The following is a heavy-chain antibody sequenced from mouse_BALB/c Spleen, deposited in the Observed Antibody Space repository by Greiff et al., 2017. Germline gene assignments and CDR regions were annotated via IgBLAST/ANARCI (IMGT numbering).Heavy chain of an antibody. CDR1: GFSLTSYG. J-gene: IGHJ4*01. D-gene: IGHD2-10*01. CDR3: ARPYYGNYDYAMDY. Sequence: VKLQESGPGLVAPSQSLSITCTVSGFSLTSYGVHWVRQPPGKGLEWLGVIWAGGSTNYNSALMSRLSISKDNSKSQVFVKMNSLQTDDTAMYYCARPYYGNYDYAMDYWGQGTSVTVSS. CDR2: IWAGGST. V-gene: IGHV2-9*02.